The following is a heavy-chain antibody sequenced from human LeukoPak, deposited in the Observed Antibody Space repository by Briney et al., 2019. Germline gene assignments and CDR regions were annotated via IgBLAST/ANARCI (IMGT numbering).Heavy chain of an antibody. CDR1: GGSISSSSYY. CDR2: IYYSGST. J-gene: IGHJ6*03. CDR3: AREDYGAIYYYYYMDV. Sequence: SETLSLTCTVSGGSISSSSYYWGWIRQPPGKGLEWIGSIYYSGSTYYNPSLKSRVTISVDTSKNQFSLKLSSVTAADTAVYYCAREDYGAIYYYYYMDVWGKGTTVTVSS. V-gene: IGHV4-39*07. D-gene: IGHD4-17*01.